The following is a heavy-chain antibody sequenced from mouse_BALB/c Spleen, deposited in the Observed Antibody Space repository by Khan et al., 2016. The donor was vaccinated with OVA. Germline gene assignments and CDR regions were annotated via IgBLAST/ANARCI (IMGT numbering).Heavy chain of an antibody. J-gene: IGHJ2*01. Sequence: VQLKQSGAKLGSLGATSRFSAPPFALNIKAPYLPGLTRWLNQARSCIGRFVPPDGNTKYDPKFQGKATITADTSSNTAYLQLSSLTSEDTAVYYCARMARKWGQGTTLTVSS. CDR2: FVPPDGNT. CDR3: ARMARK. CDR1: ALNIKAPY. V-gene: IGHV14-3*02.